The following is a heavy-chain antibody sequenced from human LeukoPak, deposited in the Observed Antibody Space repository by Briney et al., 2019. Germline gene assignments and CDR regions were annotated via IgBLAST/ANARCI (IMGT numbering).Heavy chain of an antibody. CDR1: GYTFTGYY. V-gene: IGHV1-2*06. J-gene: IGHJ4*02. Sequence: ASVKVSCKASGYTFTGYYMHWVRQAPGQGLEWMGRINPNSGGTNYAQKFQGRVTMTRDTSISTAYMELSRLRSDDTAVHYCARESLYSNYAGYWGQGTLVTVSS. CDR2: INPNSGGT. CDR3: ARESLYSNYAGY. D-gene: IGHD4-11*01.